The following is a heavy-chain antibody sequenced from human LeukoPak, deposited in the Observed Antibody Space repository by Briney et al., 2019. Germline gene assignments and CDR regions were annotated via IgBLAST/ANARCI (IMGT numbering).Heavy chain of an antibody. Sequence: AGSLRLSCAASGFTFSNHGMIWVRQTPGKGLAWVSAIGGDGSTTYYADSVKGRFTISRDNAKNSVYLQMNSLTPEDTAMYYCASRRSGWPNDAFDIWGQGTMVTVTS. V-gene: IGHV3-48*01. J-gene: IGHJ3*02. D-gene: IGHD6-19*01. CDR1: GFTFSNHG. CDR2: IGGDGSTT. CDR3: ASRRSGWPNDAFDI.